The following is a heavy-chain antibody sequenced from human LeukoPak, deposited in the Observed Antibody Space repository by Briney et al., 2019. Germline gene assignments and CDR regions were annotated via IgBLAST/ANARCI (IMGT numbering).Heavy chain of an antibody. D-gene: IGHD3-22*01. CDR3: AKRGVVIRVILVGFHKEAYYFDS. CDR2: ISDSGGRT. V-gene: IGHV3-23*01. Sequence: PGGSLRLSCAVSGITLSNYGMSWVRQGPGKGLEWVAGISDSGGRTNYADSVKGRFTTSRDNPKNTLYLQMNSLRAEDTAVYFCAKRGVVIRVILVGFHKEAYYFDSWGQGALVTVSS. J-gene: IGHJ4*02. CDR1: GITLSNYG.